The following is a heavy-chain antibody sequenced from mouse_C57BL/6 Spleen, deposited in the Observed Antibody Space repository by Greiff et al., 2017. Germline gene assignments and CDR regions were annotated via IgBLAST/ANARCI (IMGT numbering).Heavy chain of an antibody. Sequence: EVQLQQSGPELVKPGASVKMSCKASGYTFTDYNMHWVKQSHGKSLEWIGYINPNNGGTSYNQKFKGKATLTVNKSSSTAYMELRSLTSEDSAVYYCARWVYYDYDGGSAMDYWGQGTSVTVSS. D-gene: IGHD2-4*01. J-gene: IGHJ4*01. CDR1: GYTFTDYN. V-gene: IGHV1-22*01. CDR3: ARWVYYDYDGGSAMDY. CDR2: INPNNGGT.